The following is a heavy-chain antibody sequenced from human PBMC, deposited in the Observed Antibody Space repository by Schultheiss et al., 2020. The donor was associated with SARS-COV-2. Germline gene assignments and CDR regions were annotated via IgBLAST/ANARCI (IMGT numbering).Heavy chain of an antibody. D-gene: IGHD6-6*01. Sequence: GGSLRLSCAASGFTFSDYYMSWIRQAPGKGLEWVANIKQDGSEKYYVDSVKGRFTIPRDNAKNSLYLQMNSLRAEDTAVYYCARDGASGAARHFDYWGQGTLVTVSS. V-gene: IGHV3-7*01. CDR3: ARDGASGAARHFDY. CDR2: IKQDGSEK. J-gene: IGHJ4*02. CDR1: GFTFSDYY.